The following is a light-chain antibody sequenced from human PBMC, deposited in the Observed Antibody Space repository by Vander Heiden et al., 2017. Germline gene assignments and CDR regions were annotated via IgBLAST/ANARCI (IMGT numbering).Light chain of an antibody. Sequence: VSVALGQTVRITCQGDSLRSYYASWYQQKPGQAPVLVIYGKNNRPSGIPDRFSGSSSGNTASLTITGAQAEDEADYYCNPRDSSGTVVFGGGTKLTVL. CDR1: SLRSYY. J-gene: IGLJ2*01. CDR2: GKN. V-gene: IGLV3-19*01. CDR3: NPRDSSGTVV.